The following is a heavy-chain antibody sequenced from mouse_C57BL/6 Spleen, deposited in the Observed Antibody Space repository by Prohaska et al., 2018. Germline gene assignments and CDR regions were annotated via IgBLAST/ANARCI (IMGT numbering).Heavy chain of an antibody. Sequence: HGKSLEWIGDINPNNGGTSYNQKFKGKATLTVDKSSSTAYMELRSLTSEDSAVYYCAKEDHYYGSSYWYFDVWGTGTTVTVSS. D-gene: IGHD1-1*01. J-gene: IGHJ1*03. CDR2: INPNNGGT. V-gene: IGHV1-26*01. CDR3: AKEDHYYGSSYWYFDV.